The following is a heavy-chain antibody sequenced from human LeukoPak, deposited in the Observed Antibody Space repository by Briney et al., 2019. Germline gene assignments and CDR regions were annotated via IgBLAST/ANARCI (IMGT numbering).Heavy chain of an antibody. CDR2: INHSGST. J-gene: IGHJ4*02. Sequence: SETLSLTCAVYGGSFSGYYWSWIRQPPGKGLEWIGEINHSGSTNYNPSLKSRVTISVDTSKNQFSLKLSSVTAADTTVYYCARGPIAAAGTDYWGQRTLVTVSS. CDR1: GGSFSGYY. V-gene: IGHV4-34*01. CDR3: ARGPIAAAGTDY. D-gene: IGHD6-13*01.